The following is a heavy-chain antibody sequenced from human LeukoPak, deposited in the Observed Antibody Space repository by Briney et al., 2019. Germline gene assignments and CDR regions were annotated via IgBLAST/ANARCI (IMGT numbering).Heavy chain of an antibody. CDR3: AKTTAKPRYHYGSGSYYNV. D-gene: IGHD3-10*01. CDR1: GFTFSSYA. V-gene: IGHV3-23*01. J-gene: IGHJ3*01. Sequence: GGSLRLSCAASGFTFSSYAMSWVRQAPGKGLEWVSAISGSGGSTYYADSVKGRFTISRDNSKNTLYLQMNSLRAEDTAVYYCAKTTAKPRYHYGSGSYYNVWGQGTMVTVSS. CDR2: ISGSGGST.